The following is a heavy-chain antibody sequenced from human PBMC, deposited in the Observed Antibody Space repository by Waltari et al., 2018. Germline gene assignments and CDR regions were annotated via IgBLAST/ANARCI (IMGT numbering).Heavy chain of an antibody. CDR2: MNPNSGNT. Sequence: QVQLMQSGAEVKTPGASVKVSCSATGYTFTSYDINWVRRATGHGLEWRGWMNPNSGNTGYAQKFQGRVTITRNTSISTAYMELSSLRSEDTAVYYCARTSSSWDGPSYYYYGMDVWGQGTTVTVSS. CDR1: GYTFTSYD. J-gene: IGHJ6*02. D-gene: IGHD6-13*01. V-gene: IGHV1-8*03. CDR3: ARTSSSWDGPSYYYYGMDV.